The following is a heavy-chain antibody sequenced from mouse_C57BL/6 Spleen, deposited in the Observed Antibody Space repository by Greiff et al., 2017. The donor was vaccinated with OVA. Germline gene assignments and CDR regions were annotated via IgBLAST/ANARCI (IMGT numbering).Heavy chain of an antibody. CDR1: GFTFSDYG. J-gene: IGHJ3*01. Sequence: EVQRVESGGGLVKPGGSLKLSCAASGFTFSDYGMHWVRQAPEKGLEWVAYISSGSSTIYYADTVKGRFTISRDNAKNTLFLQMTSLRSEDTAMYYCASLTTVVAKGFAYWGQGTLVTVSA. CDR2: ISSGSSTI. D-gene: IGHD1-1*01. CDR3: ASLTTVVAKGFAY. V-gene: IGHV5-17*01.